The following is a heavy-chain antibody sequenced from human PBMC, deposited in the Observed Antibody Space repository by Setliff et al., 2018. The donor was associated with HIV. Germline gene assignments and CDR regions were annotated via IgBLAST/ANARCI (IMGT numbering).Heavy chain of an antibody. CDR1: GFIFGNFG. Sequence: PGGSLRLSCAASGFIFGNFGLHWVRQAPGEGLEWVTFIRYDGSEKFYADSVRGRFTISRDNSKNKLYLQMNSLRIEDTAIYYCVKGDNFWTGYSTYFEFDPWGQGT. V-gene: IGHV3-30*02. J-gene: IGHJ5*02. D-gene: IGHD3-3*01. CDR2: IRYDGSEK. CDR3: VKGDNFWTGYSTYFEFDP.